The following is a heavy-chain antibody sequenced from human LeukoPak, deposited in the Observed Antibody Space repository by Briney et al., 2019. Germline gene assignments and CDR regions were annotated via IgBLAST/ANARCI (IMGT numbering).Heavy chain of an antibody. CDR2: IYPGDSDT. V-gene: IGHV5-51*01. J-gene: IGHJ5*02. Sequence: PGESLKISCKGSGYSFTSYWIGWVRQMPGKGLEWMGIIYPGDSDTRYSPSFQGQVTISADKSISTAYLQWSSLKASDTAMYYCARLNYYDSSGFHGNWFDPWGQGTLVTVSS. D-gene: IGHD3-22*01. CDR1: GYSFTSYW. CDR3: ARLNYYDSSGFHGNWFDP.